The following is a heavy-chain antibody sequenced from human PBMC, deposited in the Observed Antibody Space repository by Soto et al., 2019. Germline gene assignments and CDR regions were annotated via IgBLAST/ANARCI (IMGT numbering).Heavy chain of an antibody. D-gene: IGHD6-6*01. J-gene: IGHJ6*03. V-gene: IGHV5-51*01. CDR1: GYSFSTHW. CDR3: ATTSSIAARNYYHSCMDV. CDR2: IYPDDSDT. Sequence: GEALKISCKGSGYSFSTHWSGWVRQMPGKGLEWMGIIYPDDSDTTYSPSFQGQVTISVDKSISTAYLQWSSLQASDTAMYYCATTSSIAARNYYHSCMDVWGKGTTVTVSS.